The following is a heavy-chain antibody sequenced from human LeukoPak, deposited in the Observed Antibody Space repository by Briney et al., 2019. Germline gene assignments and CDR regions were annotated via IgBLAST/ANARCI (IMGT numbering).Heavy chain of an antibody. CDR2: IYYSGST. V-gene: IGHV4-39*01. J-gene: IGHJ5*02. CDR3: ARHLMRCWFDP. CDR1: GGSISSSSYY. Sequence: PSETLSLTCTVSGGSISSSSYYWGWIRQPPGKGLEWIGSIYYSGSTYYNPSLKSRVTISVDTSKNQFSLKLSSVTAADTAVYYCARHLMRCWFDPWGQGTLVTVSS. D-gene: IGHD5-24*01.